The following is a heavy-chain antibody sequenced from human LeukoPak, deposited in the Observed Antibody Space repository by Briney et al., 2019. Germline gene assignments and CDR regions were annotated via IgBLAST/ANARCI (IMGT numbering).Heavy chain of an antibody. CDR2: IIPIFGTA. CDR1: GGTFSSYA. CDR3: ARDRIGGRGYYDSSGYYYVAFDI. D-gene: IGHD3-22*01. V-gene: IGHV1-69*13. J-gene: IGHJ3*02. Sequence: ASVKVSCKASGGTFSSYAINWVRQAPGQGLEWMGGIIPIFGTANYAQKFQGRVTITADESTSTAYMELSSLRSEDTAVYYCARDRIGGRGYYDSSGYYYVAFDIWGQGTMVTVSS.